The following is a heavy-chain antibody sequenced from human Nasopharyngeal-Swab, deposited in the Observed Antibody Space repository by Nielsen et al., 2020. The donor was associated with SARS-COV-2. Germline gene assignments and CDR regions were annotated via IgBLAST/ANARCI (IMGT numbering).Heavy chain of an antibody. V-gene: IGHV4-59*01. CDR1: GGSISSYY. D-gene: IGHD3-3*01. Sequence: SETLSLTCTVSGGSISSYYWSWIRQPPGKGLEWIGYIYYSGSTNYNPSLKSRVTISVDTSKNQLSLKLSSVTAADTAVYYCARGGGLGYYDFWSGYSQTSDAFDIWGQGTMVTRLL. CDR2: IYYSGST. J-gene: IGHJ3*02. CDR3: ARGGGLGYYDFWSGYSQTSDAFDI.